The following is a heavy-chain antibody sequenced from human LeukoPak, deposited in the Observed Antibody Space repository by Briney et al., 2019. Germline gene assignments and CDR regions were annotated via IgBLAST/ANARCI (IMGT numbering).Heavy chain of an antibody. CDR1: GDSISSSNCY. V-gene: IGHV4-39*07. CDR3: ARDSRQSNYFDY. Sequence: SETLSLTCTVSGDSISSSNCYWGWIRQPPGKGLEWIGSIYFSGGTYYNASLKSRVTISVDTSKNQFSLKLSSVTAADTAVYYCARDSRQSNYFDYWGQGTLVTVSS. CDR2: IYFSGGT. J-gene: IGHJ4*02.